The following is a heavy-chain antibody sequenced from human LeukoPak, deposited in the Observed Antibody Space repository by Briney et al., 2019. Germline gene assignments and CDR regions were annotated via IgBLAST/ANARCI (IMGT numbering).Heavy chain of an antibody. D-gene: IGHD3-10*01. CDR1: GFTFSSYC. V-gene: IGHV3-30*02. J-gene: IGHJ4*02. CDR2: IRYDGSNK. Sequence: GGSLRLSCAASGFTFSSYCMHWVRQAPGKGLEWVAFIRYDGSNKYYADSVKGRFTISRDNSKNTLYLQMNSLRAEDTAVYYCAKDQMVRGVPFDYWGQGTLVTVSS. CDR3: AKDQMVRGVPFDY.